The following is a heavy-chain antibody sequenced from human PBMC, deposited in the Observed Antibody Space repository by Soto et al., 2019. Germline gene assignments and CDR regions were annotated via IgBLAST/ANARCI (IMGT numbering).Heavy chain of an antibody. Sequence: SETLSRTCTVSGGCISGSGYYWVWMRQPPGKGLQWIGTIHYNGSTYDNPSLKSRVTISVDTSKNQFSLKLSSVTATDTAVYFCARHGIRVTSGWFDPWGQGTLVT. D-gene: IGHD3-3*01. CDR1: GGCISGSGYY. J-gene: IGHJ5*02. V-gene: IGHV4-39*01. CDR3: ARHGIRVTSGWFDP. CDR2: IHYNGST.